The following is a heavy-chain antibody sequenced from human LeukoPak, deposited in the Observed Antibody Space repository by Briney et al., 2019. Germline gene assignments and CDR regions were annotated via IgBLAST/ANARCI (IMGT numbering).Heavy chain of an antibody. CDR2: INPSGGGI. V-gene: IGHV1-46*01. CDR1: GYAFTSYY. D-gene: IGHD6-19*01. J-gene: IGHJ4*02. Sequence: ASVNVSCKASGYAFTSYYMHWVRQAPGQGLEWMGIINPSGGGISYAQKSQGRVTMTRNMSRSPVYMEMSSLRSEDTAVYSRARESGQWLHAGPFDSWGPGTLVTVSS. CDR3: ARESGQWLHAGPFDS.